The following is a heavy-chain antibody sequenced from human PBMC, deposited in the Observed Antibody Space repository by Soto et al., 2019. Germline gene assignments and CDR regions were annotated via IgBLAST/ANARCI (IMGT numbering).Heavy chain of an antibody. D-gene: IGHD2-21*02. J-gene: IGHJ4*02. CDR2: ISYDGSNK. Sequence: SLRLSCAASGFTFSSYGMHWVRQAPGKGLEWVAVISYDGSNKYYADSVKGRFTISRDNSKNTLYLQMNSLRAEDTAVYYCAKDGSSYCGGDCYPFDYWGQGTLVTVSS. V-gene: IGHV3-30*18. CDR1: GFTFSSYG. CDR3: AKDGSSYCGGDCYPFDY.